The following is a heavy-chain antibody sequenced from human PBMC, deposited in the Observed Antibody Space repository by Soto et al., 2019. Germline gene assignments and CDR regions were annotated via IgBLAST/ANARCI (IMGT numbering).Heavy chain of an antibody. J-gene: IGHJ4*02. V-gene: IGHV1-2*04. CDR2: INPNSGGT. D-gene: IGHD6-19*01. CDR3: ARDAGGIAVAPRYFDY. Sequence: SVKVSCKASGYTFTGYYMHWVRQAPGQGLEWMGWINPNSGGTNYAQKFQGWVTMTRDTSISTAYMELSWLRSDDTAVYYCARDAGGIAVAPRYFDYWGQGTLVTVSS. CDR1: GYTFTGYY.